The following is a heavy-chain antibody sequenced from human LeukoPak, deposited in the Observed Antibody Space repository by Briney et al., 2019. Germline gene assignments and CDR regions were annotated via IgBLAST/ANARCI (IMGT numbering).Heavy chain of an antibody. CDR2: IYTSGST. V-gene: IGHV4-61*02. J-gene: IGHJ4*02. D-gene: IGHD5-24*01. CDR3: ARDGRRRDGYNYFDY. Sequence: PSETLSLTCTVSGGSISSGSYYWSRIRQPAGKGLEWIGRIYTSGSTNYNPSLKSRVTISVDTSKNQFSLKLSSVTAADTAVYYCARDGRRRDGYNYFDYWGQGTLVTVSS. CDR1: GGSISSGSYY.